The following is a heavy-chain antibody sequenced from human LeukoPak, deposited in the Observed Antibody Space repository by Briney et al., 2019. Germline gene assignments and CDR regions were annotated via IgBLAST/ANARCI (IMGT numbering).Heavy chain of an antibody. J-gene: IGHJ4*02. Sequence: GGSLRLSCAASGFTFSSYSLSWVRQAPGKRLEWLSYISSTTSTIYYADSVKGRFTISRDNAKNSLFLHMNSLRDEDTAVYYCATTSGHFDYWGQGTLVTVSS. CDR3: ATTSGHFDY. V-gene: IGHV3-48*02. CDR2: ISSTTSTI. CDR1: GFTFSSYS.